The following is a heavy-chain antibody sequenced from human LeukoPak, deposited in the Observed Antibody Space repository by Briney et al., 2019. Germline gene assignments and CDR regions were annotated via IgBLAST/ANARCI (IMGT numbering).Heavy chain of an antibody. J-gene: IGHJ4*02. CDR2: ISSSSSYI. D-gene: IGHD2-21*02. CDR3: AKAYCGGDCYAPPFDY. CDR1: GFTFSSYA. V-gene: IGHV3-21*04. Sequence: GGSLRLSCAASGFTFSSYAMSWVRQAPGKGLEWVSSISSSSSYIYYADSVKGRFTISRDNAKNSLYLQMNSLRAEDTALYYCAKAYCGGDCYAPPFDYWGQGTLVTVSS.